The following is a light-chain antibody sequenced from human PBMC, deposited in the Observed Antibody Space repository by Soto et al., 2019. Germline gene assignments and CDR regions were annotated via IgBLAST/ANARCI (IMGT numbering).Light chain of an antibody. CDR3: QQRSNWPPIT. CDR1: XSVSSY. V-gene: IGKV3-11*01. Sequence: IVLTQSPATLAFSPAGTAPLYSXASXSVSSYLAWYQQKPGQAPRLLIYDASNRATGIPARFSGSGSGADFTLTISSLEPEDFSVYYCQQRSNWPPITFGQGTRLEIK. J-gene: IGKJ5*01. CDR2: DAS.